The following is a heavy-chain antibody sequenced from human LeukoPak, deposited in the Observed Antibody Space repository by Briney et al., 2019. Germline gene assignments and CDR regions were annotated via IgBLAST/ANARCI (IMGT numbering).Heavy chain of an antibody. CDR2: INPNSGET. CDR3: ARDLVGGIWSAGF. D-gene: IGHD3-3*01. J-gene: IGHJ4*02. V-gene: IGHV1-2*06. CDR1: GFTFTGYY. Sequence: ASVKVSCKTSGFTFTGYYVHWIRQAPGQGLEWMGRINPNSGETIYTERVQGRVTMTRDTSISTAYMELSSLRSDDTAVYYCARDLVGGIWSAGFWGQGSLVTVSS.